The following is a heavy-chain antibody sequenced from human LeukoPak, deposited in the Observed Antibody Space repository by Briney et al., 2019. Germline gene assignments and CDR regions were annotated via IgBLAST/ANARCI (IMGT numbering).Heavy chain of an antibody. J-gene: IGHJ4*02. Sequence: GRSLRLSCAASGFSFSSYGMHWVRQAPGKGLEWVAVISYDGGNKYYADSVKGRFTISRDNSKNTLYLQMNSLRAEDTAVYYCAREYCSSTSCYEIDYWGQGTLVTVSS. V-gene: IGHV3-30*03. CDR1: GFSFSSYG. CDR2: ISYDGGNK. CDR3: AREYCSSTSCYEIDY. D-gene: IGHD2-2*01.